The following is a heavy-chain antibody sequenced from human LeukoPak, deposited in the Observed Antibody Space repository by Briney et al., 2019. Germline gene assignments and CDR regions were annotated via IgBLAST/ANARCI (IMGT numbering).Heavy chain of an antibody. J-gene: IGHJ4*02. V-gene: IGHV4-31*03. Sequence: ASETLSLTCTVSGGSISSGGYYWSWIRQHPGKGLEWLGYIYNSESTYYNPSLKSRVTISVDTSKNQFFLTLSSVTAADTAVYYCARVTGSSQFDYWGQGTLVTVSS. D-gene: IGHD1-20*01. CDR2: IYNSEST. CDR1: GGSISSGGYY. CDR3: ARVTGSSQFDY.